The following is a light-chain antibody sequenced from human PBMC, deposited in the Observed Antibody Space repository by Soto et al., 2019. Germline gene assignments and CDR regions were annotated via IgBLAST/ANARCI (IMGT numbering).Light chain of an antibody. V-gene: IGKV3-15*01. J-gene: IGKJ1*01. Sequence: DIVVTQSPATLSASPGERVTLSCRASQFVSSRLAWYQQIPGQVPRLLIYDTSTRAPSISARFSGSGPGTDFTLTISSLKSEDFAVYYCQEYIQWPPGMFGPGTTVDIK. CDR2: DTS. CDR3: QEYIQWPPGM. CDR1: QFVSSR.